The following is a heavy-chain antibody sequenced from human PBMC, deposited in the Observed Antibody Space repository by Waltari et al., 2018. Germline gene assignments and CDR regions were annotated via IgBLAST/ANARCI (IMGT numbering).Heavy chain of an antibody. V-gene: IGHV1-2*02. J-gene: IGHJ4*02. CDR3: ARVPRRFGEFTPMNYFDY. CDR1: EYIFTAYY. CDR2: INPNSGGT. D-gene: IGHD3-10*01. Sequence: QVHLVQSGAEVKKPGASVKVSCKSSEYIFTAYYLHWVRQAPGQGLEWMGWINPNSGGTNYAQKFQGRVTMTRDTSISTAYMELSRLRSDDTAVYYCARVPRRFGEFTPMNYFDYWGQGTLVTVSS.